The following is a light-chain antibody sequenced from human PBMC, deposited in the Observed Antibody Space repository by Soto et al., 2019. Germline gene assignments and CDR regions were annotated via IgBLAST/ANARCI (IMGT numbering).Light chain of an antibody. CDR1: QSVLYSSNNKNY. J-gene: IGKJ2*01. Sequence: DIVMTQSPDSLAVSLGERATINCKSSQSVLYSSNNKNYLAWYQQKPGQPPKLLIYWASTRESGVPDRFSGRGSGTDFTLTISSLQAEDVAVYYCQQYYSTPYTFGQGTKLESK. CDR3: QQYYSTPYT. CDR2: WAS. V-gene: IGKV4-1*01.